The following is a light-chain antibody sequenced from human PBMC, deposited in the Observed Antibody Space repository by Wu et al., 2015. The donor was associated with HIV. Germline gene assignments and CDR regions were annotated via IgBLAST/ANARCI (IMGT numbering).Light chain of an antibody. CDR2: DAS. J-gene: IGKJ1*01. CDR1: QSVSSN. V-gene: IGKV3-15*01. Sequence: EIVMTQSPAILSVSPGERVTLSCRASQSVSSNLAWYQQRPGQAPRLLIYDASTRATGIPARFSGSGSGTEFTLTISDMQSEDVAVYYCQQYNDWPTWTFGQGTKVEIK. CDR3: QQYNDWPTWT.